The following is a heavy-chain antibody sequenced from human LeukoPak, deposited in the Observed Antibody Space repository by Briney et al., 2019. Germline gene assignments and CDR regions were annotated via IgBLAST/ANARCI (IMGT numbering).Heavy chain of an antibody. J-gene: IGHJ4*02. D-gene: IGHD1-26*01. V-gene: IGHV3-23*01. CDR1: GFIFIGYA. Sequence: GGSLRLSCAASGFIFIGYAMSWVRQAPGKGLEWVSSIRPGGGGTYYADSVKGRFTISRDNSKNTLYLQMNSLRGDDTAVYYCARGVGVTTYYSDCWGQGALVTVSS. CDR3: ARGVGVTTYYSDC. CDR2: IRPGGGGT.